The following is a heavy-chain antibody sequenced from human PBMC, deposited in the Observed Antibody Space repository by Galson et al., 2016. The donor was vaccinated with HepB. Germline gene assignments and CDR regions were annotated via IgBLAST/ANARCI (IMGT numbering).Heavy chain of an antibody. CDR1: GFTLSDHF. V-gene: IGHV3-72*01. CDR2: TRNNDSSFVT. CDR3: ASPQYNKYVY. D-gene: IGHD5-24*01. J-gene: IGHJ4*02. Sequence: SLRLSCAASGFTLSDHFMDWVRQAPGKGMDSVGRTRNNDSSFVTDYAASVKGRFTMFRVNPNNSPYLQMNSLNPEDASTYYCASPQYNKYVYWSRGTLVTVSS.